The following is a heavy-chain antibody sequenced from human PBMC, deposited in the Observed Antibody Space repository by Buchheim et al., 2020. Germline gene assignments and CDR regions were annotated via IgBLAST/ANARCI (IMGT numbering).Heavy chain of an antibody. CDR3: AREYYDFWSGTAGPYFDY. J-gene: IGHJ4*02. Sequence: QVQLQESGPGLVKPSETLSLTCTVSGGSISSYYWSWIRQPPGKGLEWIGYIYYSGSTKYNPSLKSRVTISVDTSKTQFSLKLSSVTAADTAVYYCAREYYDFWSGTAGPYFDYWGQGTL. CDR1: GGSISSYY. CDR2: IYYSGST. V-gene: IGHV4-59*01. D-gene: IGHD3-3*01.